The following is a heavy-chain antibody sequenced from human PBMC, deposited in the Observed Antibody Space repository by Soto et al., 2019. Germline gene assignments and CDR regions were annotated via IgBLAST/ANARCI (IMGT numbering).Heavy chain of an antibody. CDR3: ARDRITMVRGKDYYYMDV. Sequence: ASMKVSCQASWYTFTSYAMHLVRPAPGQKLEWMGWINAGNGNTKYSQKFQGRVTITRDTSASTAYMELSSLRSEDTAVYYCARDRITMVRGKDYYYMDVWGKGTTVTVSS. V-gene: IGHV1-3*01. CDR2: INAGNGNT. J-gene: IGHJ6*03. CDR1: WYTFTSYA. D-gene: IGHD3-10*01.